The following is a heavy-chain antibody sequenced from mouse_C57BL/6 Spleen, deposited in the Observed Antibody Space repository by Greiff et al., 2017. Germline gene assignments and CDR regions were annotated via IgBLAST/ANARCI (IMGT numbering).Heavy chain of an antibody. V-gene: IGHV5-16*01. D-gene: IGHD1-1*01. Sequence: EVMLVESEGGLVQPGSSMKLSCTASGFTFSDYYMAWVRPVPEKGLEWVANINYDGSSTYYLDSLKSRFIISRDNAKNILYLQMSSLKSEDTATYYCARGGLLYFDYWGQGTTLTVSS. CDR2: INYDGSST. J-gene: IGHJ2*01. CDR3: ARGGLLYFDY. CDR1: GFTFSDYY.